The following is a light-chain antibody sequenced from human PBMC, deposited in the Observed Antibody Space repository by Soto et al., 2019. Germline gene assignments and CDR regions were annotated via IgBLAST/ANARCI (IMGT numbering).Light chain of an antibody. J-gene: IGKJ4*01. CDR1: QSVNSN. V-gene: IGKV3-15*01. Sequence: EIVMTQSAANLSVSPGERATLSYRASQSVNSNLAWYRQKPGQAPRLLISDASTRATGVPARFSGSGSGTEFTLTISSLQSEDSGIYYCQQYNFWPPLTFGGGTKVEIK. CDR3: QQYNFWPPLT. CDR2: DAS.